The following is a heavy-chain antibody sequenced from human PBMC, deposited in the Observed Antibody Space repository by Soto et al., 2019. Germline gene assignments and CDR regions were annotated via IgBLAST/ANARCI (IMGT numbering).Heavy chain of an antibody. D-gene: IGHD3-3*01. CDR1: GFTFSSYS. Sequence: GGSLRLSCAASGFTFSSYSMNWVRQAPGKGLEWVSSISSSSSYIYYADSVKGRFTISRDNAKNSLYLQMNSLRAEDTAVYYCARASRSEDFWSGYYYYYYGMDVWGQGTTVTVSS. V-gene: IGHV3-21*01. CDR2: ISSSSSYI. J-gene: IGHJ6*02. CDR3: ARASRSEDFWSGYYYYYYGMDV.